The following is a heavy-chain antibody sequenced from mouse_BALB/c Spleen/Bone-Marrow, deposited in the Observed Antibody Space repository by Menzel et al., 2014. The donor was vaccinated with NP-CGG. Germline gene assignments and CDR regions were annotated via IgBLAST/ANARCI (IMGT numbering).Heavy chain of an antibody. CDR1: GFDFSRYW. Sequence: EVQRVESGGGLVQPGGSLKLSCAASGFDFSRYWMSWVRQAPGKGLEWIGDINPDSSTINYTPSLKDKFIISRDNAKNTLYLQMSKVRSEAAALYYCARPRGNYAMDYWGQGTSVTVSS. V-gene: IGHV4-1*02. CDR3: ARPRGNYAMDY. CDR2: INPDSSTI. J-gene: IGHJ4*01.